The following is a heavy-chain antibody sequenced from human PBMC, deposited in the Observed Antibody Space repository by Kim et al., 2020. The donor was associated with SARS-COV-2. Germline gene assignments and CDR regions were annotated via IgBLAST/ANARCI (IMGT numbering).Heavy chain of an antibody. CDR3: ASSPSYDRVPDAFHI. CDR1: GFNFSEYY. J-gene: IGHJ3*02. Sequence: GGSLRLSCVASGFNFSEYYMSWIRQAPGKGLEWISYIGSSSTPTYYTDSVTGRFSISRDNGKKSLFLHMNRLRAEDTAVYYCASSPSYDRVPDAFHIWGQGTMVTVSS. CDR2: IGSSSTPT. D-gene: IGHD3-22*01. V-gene: IGHV3-11*01.